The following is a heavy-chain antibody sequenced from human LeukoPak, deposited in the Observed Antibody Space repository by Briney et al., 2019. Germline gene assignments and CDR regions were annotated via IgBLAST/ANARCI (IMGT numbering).Heavy chain of an antibody. CDR2: ISGSGGST. Sequence: PGGSLRLSCAASGFTFSSYAMSWVRQAPGKGLEWVSAISGSGGSTYYADSVKGRFTISRDNSKNTQYLQMNSLRAEDTAVYYCAKDAPLPYCSSTSCYELYWGQGTLVTVSS. CDR1: GFTFSSYA. D-gene: IGHD2-2*01. CDR3: AKDAPLPYCSSTSCYELY. J-gene: IGHJ4*02. V-gene: IGHV3-23*01.